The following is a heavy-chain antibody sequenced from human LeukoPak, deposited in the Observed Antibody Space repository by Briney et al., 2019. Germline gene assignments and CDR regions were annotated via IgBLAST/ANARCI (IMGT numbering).Heavy chain of an antibody. Sequence: VGSPGVSCSAPGFTVSGNYMSGSPQAPGKELEWVSVIYSGGSTYHADSVKGRFTISRDNSKNTLFLQMNTLSAEDTAVYYCARLVGTTYFDYWGQGTLVTVSS. CDR3: ARLVGTTYFDY. J-gene: IGHJ4*02. CDR1: GFTVSGNY. D-gene: IGHD1-7*01. V-gene: IGHV3-53*01. CDR2: IYSGGST.